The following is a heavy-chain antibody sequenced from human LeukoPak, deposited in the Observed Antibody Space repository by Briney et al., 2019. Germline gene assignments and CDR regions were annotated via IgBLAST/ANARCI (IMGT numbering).Heavy chain of an antibody. J-gene: IGHJ5*02. Sequence: PGGSLRLSCAASRFTFSTYEMSWVCQAPGKGLEWVSFIYRGGSTVYADSVKGRFTISRDNSKNTLYLQMNSLRADDTAVYYCARTGDYRFDPWGQGTLVTVSS. CDR1: RFTFSTYE. V-gene: IGHV3-53*01. CDR3: ARTGDYRFDP. D-gene: IGHD7-27*01. CDR2: IYRGGST.